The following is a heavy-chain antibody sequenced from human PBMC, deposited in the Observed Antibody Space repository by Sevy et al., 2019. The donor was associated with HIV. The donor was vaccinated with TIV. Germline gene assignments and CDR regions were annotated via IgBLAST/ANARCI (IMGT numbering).Heavy chain of an antibody. V-gene: IGHV3-21*01. CDR3: ARDRRTLNYCGSSGYNYYFDY. J-gene: IGHJ4*02. CDR2: ITDSSNYI. Sequence: GGSLRLSCAASGFTFSTYNMNWVRQAPGKGLEWVSSITDSSNYIYHADSVKGRFTISRDNAKNSLYLQMNSLRAEDTAVYFCARDRRTLNYCGSSGYNYYFDYWGQGTLVTVSS. CDR1: GFTFSTYN. D-gene: IGHD3-22*01.